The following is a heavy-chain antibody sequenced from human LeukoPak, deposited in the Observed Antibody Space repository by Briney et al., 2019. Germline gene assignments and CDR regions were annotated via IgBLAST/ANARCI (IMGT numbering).Heavy chain of an antibody. CDR1: GFIFDDHG. D-gene: IGHD3-3*01. J-gene: IGHJ3*02. V-gene: IGHV3-9*01. CDR2: ISWSGGII. CDR3: AKDTGSPADAITMEDNAFDI. Sequence: GRSLRLPCAASGFIFDDHGMHWVRQAPGKGLEWVSGISWSGGIIGYADSVKGRFTISRDNAKNSLDLQMESLRAEDTAVYYCAKDTGSPADAITMEDNAFDIWGQGTMVTVSS.